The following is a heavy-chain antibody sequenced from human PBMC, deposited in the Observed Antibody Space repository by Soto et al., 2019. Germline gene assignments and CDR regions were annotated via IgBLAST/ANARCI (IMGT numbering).Heavy chain of an antibody. D-gene: IGHD3-10*01. CDR3: ATTRGLAVGGSFDY. CDR2: FYDGNT. CDR1: GGSITRRSSY. J-gene: IGHJ4*02. V-gene: IGHV4-39*01. Sequence: SETLSLTCIVSGGSITRRSSYWAWIRQPPGKGLEWGGTFYDGNTYHNPSLRSRITIAVDTSKNQFSLKLNSVAAADTAFYYCATTRGLAVGGSFDYWGQGMLVTVSS.